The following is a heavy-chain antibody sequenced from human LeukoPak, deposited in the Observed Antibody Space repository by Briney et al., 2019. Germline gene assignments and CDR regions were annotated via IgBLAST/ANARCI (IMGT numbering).Heavy chain of an antibody. V-gene: IGHV1-18*01. CDR2: ISAYNGNT. CDR1: GYTFTSYG. J-gene: IGHJ5*02. D-gene: IGHD2-21*02. Sequence: ASVKVSCKASGYTFTSYGISWVRQAPGQGLEWMGWISAYNGNTNYAQKLQGRVTMTTDTSTSTAYMELRSLRSDDTAVYYCARTAYCGGDCYSNWFDPWGQGTLVTVSS. CDR3: ARTAYCGGDCYSNWFDP.